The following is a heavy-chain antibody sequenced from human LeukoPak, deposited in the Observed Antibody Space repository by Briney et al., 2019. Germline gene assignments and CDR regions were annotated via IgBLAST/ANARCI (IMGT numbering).Heavy chain of an antibody. D-gene: IGHD2-2*01. CDR1: GYTFTSYG. V-gene: IGHV1-18*01. CDR2: ISAYNGNT. CDR3: ARDEGVVVPAAIFGFDP. J-gene: IGHJ5*02. Sequence: ASVKVSXKASGYTFTSYGISWVRQAPGQGLEWMGWISAYNGNTNYAQKLQGRVTMTTDTSTSTAYMELRSLRSDDTAVYYCARDEGVVVPAAIFGFDPWGQGTLVTVSS.